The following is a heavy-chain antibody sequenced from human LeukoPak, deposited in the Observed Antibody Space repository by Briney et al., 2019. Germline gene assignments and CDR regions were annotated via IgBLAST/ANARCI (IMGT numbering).Heavy chain of an antibody. CDR1: GASTSHFY. V-gene: IGHV4-59*01. CDR2: MHNSGSS. Sequence: SETLSLSCTVSGASTSHFYWNWIRQPPGKGLEWIGYMHNSGSSKHSPSLKSRVTISLDTSKNQFSLQLTSVTAADTAIYYCARSAEWLRNAFDIRGQGTMVSVSS. D-gene: IGHD5-12*01. CDR3: ARSAEWLRNAFDI. J-gene: IGHJ3*02.